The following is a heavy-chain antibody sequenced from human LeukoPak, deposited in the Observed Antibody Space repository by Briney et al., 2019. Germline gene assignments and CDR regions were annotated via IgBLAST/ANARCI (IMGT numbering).Heavy chain of an antibody. CDR2: INPNSGGT. Sequence: ASVKVSCKASGYTFTGYYMHWVRQAPGQGLEWMGWINPNSGGTNYAQKFQGRVTMTRDTSISTAYVELSSLRSEDTAVYYCAREIGPIQLHLWGSAFDYWGQGTLVTVSS. D-gene: IGHD5-24*01. CDR1: GYTFTGYY. V-gene: IGHV1-2*02. J-gene: IGHJ4*02. CDR3: AREIGPIQLHLWGSAFDY.